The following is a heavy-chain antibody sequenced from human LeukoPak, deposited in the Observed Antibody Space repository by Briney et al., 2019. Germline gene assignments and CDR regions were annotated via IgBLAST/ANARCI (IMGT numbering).Heavy chain of an antibody. CDR3: AREFRGSYYCSGKLDY. V-gene: IGHV3-33*01. D-gene: IGHD3-10*01. CDR1: GFTFSSYG. J-gene: IGHJ4*02. Sequence: ARSMRLSCAASGFTFSSYGMHWVRQAPGKGREWVAAIWYDGSNKYYADSVKGRFTISRDNSKNTLYLQRNSLRAESTAVYYWAREFRGSYYCSGKLDYCGQGTLVTVSS. CDR2: IWYDGSNK.